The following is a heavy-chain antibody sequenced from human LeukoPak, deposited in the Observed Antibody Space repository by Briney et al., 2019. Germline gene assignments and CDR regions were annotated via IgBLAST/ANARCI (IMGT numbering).Heavy chain of an antibody. CDR3: ARDYSGYDFPYYYGMDV. CDR1: GFTFSSYW. J-gene: IGHJ6*02. CDR2: IKLDGSEK. Sequence: PGGSLRLSCAASGFTFSSYWMSWVRQAPGKGLEWVANIKLDGSEKYYVDSVKGRFTISRDNAKNSLYLQMNSLRAEDTAVYYCARDYSGYDFPYYYGMDVWGQGTTVTVSS. D-gene: IGHD5-12*01. V-gene: IGHV3-7*01.